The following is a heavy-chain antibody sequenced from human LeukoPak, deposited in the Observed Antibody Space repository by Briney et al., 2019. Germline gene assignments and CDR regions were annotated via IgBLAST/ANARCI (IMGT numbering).Heavy chain of an antibody. CDR1: GGSISSYY. Sequence: SETLSLTCTVSGGSISSYYWSWIRQPPGKGLEWIGYIYYSGSTNYNPSLKSRVTISVDTSKNQFSLKLSSVTAADTAVYYCARESFPYYYDSSGYYQHWGQGTLVTVSS. CDR3: ARESFPYYYDSSGYYQH. V-gene: IGHV4-59*01. D-gene: IGHD3-22*01. CDR2: IYYSGST. J-gene: IGHJ4*02.